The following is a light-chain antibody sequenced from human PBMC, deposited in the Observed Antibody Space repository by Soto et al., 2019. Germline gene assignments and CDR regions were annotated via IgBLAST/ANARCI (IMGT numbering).Light chain of an antibody. J-gene: IGLJ1*01. V-gene: IGLV2-14*01. CDR1: SSDVGGYNY. CDR2: EVS. CDR3: TSYTSSSNPDV. Sequence: QAALTHPASVCGSPGPSITICCTGTSSDVGGYNYVSWHQQHPGKAPKLMIYEVSNRPLGVSNRFSGSKSGNTASLTISGLHAEDDADYHCTSYTSSSNPDVFGTGTKVTVL.